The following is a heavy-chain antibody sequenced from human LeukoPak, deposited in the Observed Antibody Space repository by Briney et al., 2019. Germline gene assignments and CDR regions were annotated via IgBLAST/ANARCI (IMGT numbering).Heavy chain of an antibody. D-gene: IGHD6-19*01. CDR2: TYYRSKWYN. CDR1: GDSVSSNSAA. V-gene: IGHV6-1*01. CDR3: VKEDGSGWNNKFDY. J-gene: IGHJ4*02. Sequence: SQTLSLTCAISGDSVSSNSAAWNWIRQSPSRGLEWLGRTYYRSKWYNDYAVSVKSRITINPDTPKNQFSLQLNSVTPEDTAVYYCVKEDGSGWNNKFDYWGQGTLVTVSS.